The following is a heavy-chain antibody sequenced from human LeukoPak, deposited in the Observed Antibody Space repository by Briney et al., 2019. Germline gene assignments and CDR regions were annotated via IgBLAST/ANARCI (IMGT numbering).Heavy chain of an antibody. D-gene: IGHD2-2*01. J-gene: IGHJ4*02. Sequence: GRSLRLSCAASGFTFSSYGMHWVRQAPGKGLEWVAVISYDEINKYYADSVKGRFTISRDNSKNTLYLQMNSLRAEDTAVYYCAKVMSRQAQCQLLIDYWGQGTLVTVSS. CDR1: GFTFSSYG. CDR2: ISYDEINK. V-gene: IGHV3-30*18. CDR3: AKVMSRQAQCQLLIDY.